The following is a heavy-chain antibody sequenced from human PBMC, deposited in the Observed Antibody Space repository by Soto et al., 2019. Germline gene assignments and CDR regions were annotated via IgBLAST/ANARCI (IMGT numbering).Heavy chain of an antibody. CDR3: ARMIVAVITTGRGFDP. V-gene: IGHV4-34*01. Sequence: SETLSLTCAVYGGSFSGYYWSWIRQPPGKGLEWIGEINHSGSTNYNPSLKSRVTISVDTSKNQFSLKLSSVTAADTAVYYCARMIVAVITTGRGFDPWGEGTLVTVS. CDR2: INHSGST. CDR1: GGSFSGYY. D-gene: IGHD3-22*01. J-gene: IGHJ5*02.